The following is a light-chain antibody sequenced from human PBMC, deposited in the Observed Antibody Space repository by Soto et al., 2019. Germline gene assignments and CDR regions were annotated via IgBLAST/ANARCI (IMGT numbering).Light chain of an antibody. CDR3: QQYDNLPWT. V-gene: IGKV1-33*01. CDR1: QDISNY. CDR2: DAS. Sequence: DIEITPSPSSLSSSVGDRFTITCQASQDISNYLNWYQQKPGKAPKLLIYDASNLETGVPSRFSGSGSGTDFTFTISSLQPEDIATYYCQQYDNLPWTFGQGTKVDIK. J-gene: IGKJ1*01.